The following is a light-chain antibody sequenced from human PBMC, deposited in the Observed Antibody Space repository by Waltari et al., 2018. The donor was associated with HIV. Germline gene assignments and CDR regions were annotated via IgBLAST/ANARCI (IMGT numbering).Light chain of an antibody. CDR1: SSDVGCYTY. J-gene: IGLJ3*02. V-gene: IGLV2-14*01. CDR3: SSYSSTNTLGV. CDR2: EVT. Sequence: QSALTPPASVSGSPGQSITISCTGTSSDVGCYTYSSWSQNHPGKAPTLIKNEVTNRPSGVSNRFSGSNSGNTASLTISGLQPEDEADYYCSSYSSTNTLGVFGGGTILTVL.